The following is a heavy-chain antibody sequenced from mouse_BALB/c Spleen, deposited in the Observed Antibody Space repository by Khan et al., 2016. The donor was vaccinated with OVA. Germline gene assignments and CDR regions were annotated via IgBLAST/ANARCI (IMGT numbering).Heavy chain of an antibody. D-gene: IGHD2-3*01. Sequence: VELKQSGPGLVAPSQSLSITCTVSGFSLTSYGVHWVRQPPGKGLEWLGVIWAGESTNYNSALMSRLSISKDNSKSQVFLKMNSLQTDDTAMYFCARFYDPYYAMDYWGQGTSVTVSS. CDR2: IWAGEST. J-gene: IGHJ4*01. CDR3: ARFYDPYYAMDY. V-gene: IGHV2-9*02. CDR1: GFSLTSYG.